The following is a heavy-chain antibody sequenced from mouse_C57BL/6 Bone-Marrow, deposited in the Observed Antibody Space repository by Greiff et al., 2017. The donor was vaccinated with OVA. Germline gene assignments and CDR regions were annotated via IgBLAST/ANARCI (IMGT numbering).Heavy chain of an antibody. D-gene: IGHD4-1*01. V-gene: IGHV5-4*03. CDR1: GFTFSSYA. Sequence: EVKVVESGGGLVKPGGSLKLSCAASGFTFSSYAMSWVRQTPEKRLEWVATISDGGSYTYYPDNVKGRFTISRDNAKNNLYLQMSHLKSEDTAMYYCARGRLGRVWFAYWGQGTLVTVSA. CDR3: ARGRLGRVWFAY. J-gene: IGHJ3*01. CDR2: ISDGGSYT.